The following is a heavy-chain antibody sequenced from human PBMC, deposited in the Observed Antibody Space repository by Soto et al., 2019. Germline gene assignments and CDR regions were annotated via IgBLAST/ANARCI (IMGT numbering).Heavy chain of an antibody. Sequence: EVQLVESGGGLVQPGGSLRLSCAASGFTFSSSWMHWVRQGPGKGLVWVSRINSGATTTNYADSVKGRFTISRDNAKNTLDLQMDSLTGEDTGVDYCARGPSGWFGYGYWGQGTLVTVSS. CDR1: GFTFSSSW. D-gene: IGHD6-19*01. CDR2: INSGATTT. V-gene: IGHV3-74*01. CDR3: ARGPSGWFGYGY. J-gene: IGHJ4*02.